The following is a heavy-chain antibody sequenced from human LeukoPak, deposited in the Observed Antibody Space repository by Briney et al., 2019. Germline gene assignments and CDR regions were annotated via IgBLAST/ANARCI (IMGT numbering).Heavy chain of an antibody. Sequence: SQTLSLTCTVSGGSISSGGYYWSWIRPHPGKGLEWIGYIYYSGSTYYNPSLKSRVTISVDTSKNQFSLKLSSVTAADTAVYYCARSGKMATMPFDYWGQGTLVTVSS. V-gene: IGHV4-31*03. D-gene: IGHD5-24*01. CDR2: IYYSGST. J-gene: IGHJ4*02. CDR1: GGSISSGGYY. CDR3: ARSGKMATMPFDY.